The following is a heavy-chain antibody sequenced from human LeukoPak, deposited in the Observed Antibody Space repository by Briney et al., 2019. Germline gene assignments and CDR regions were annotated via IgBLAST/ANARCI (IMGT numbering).Heavy chain of an antibody. CDR3: ATELKGRSDAFDI. D-gene: IGHD3-10*01. J-gene: IGHJ3*02. Sequence: GGSLRLSCAASGFTFSGSEMNWVRQAPGKGLEWVSYISSTGSMIYYADSVKGRFTISRDNAKNSLYLQMNSLRAEDTSVYYCATELKGRSDAFDIWGQGTMVTVSS. CDR2: ISSTGSMI. V-gene: IGHV3-48*03. CDR1: GFTFSGSE.